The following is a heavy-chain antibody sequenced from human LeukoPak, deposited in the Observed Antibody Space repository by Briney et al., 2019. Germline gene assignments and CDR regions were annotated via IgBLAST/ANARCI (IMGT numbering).Heavy chain of an antibody. CDR2: IGAYNGHT. CDR3: TRPPQQLGRGTAYYYYMAV. V-gene: IGHV1-18*01. CDR1: GYTFTQDG. J-gene: IGHJ6*03. D-gene: IGHD1-1*01. Sequence: GASVKVSCKASGYTFTQDGIAWVRQAPGQGLEWMGWIGAYNGHTDYAPKLQGRVTMTTDTSTSTVFMELKSLTSDDTAVYYCTRPPQQLGRGTAYYYYMAVGAKGPTVPVSS.